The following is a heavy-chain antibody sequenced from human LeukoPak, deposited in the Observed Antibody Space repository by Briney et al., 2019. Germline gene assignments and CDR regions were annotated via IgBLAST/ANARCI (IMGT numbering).Heavy chain of an antibody. V-gene: IGHV4-61*05. CDR1: GGSISSSSYF. Sequence: SETLSLTCTVSGGSISSSSYFWGWIRQPPGKGLEWIGYIYYSGSTNYNPSLKSRVTISVDTSKNQFSLKLSSVTAADTAVYYCASRLSSGYQDYFDYWGQGTLVTVSS. D-gene: IGHD3-22*01. J-gene: IGHJ4*02. CDR2: IYYSGST. CDR3: ASRLSSGYQDYFDY.